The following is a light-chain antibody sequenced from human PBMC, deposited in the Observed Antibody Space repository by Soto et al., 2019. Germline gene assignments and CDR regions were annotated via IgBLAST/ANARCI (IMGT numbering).Light chain of an antibody. CDR3: QSYDSSLSGSL. V-gene: IGLV1-40*01. Sequence: QSVLTQPPSVSGAPRQRVTISCTGSSSNIGAGYDVHWYQQLPGTAPKLLIYGNSNRPSGVPDRFSGSKSGTSASLAITGLQAEDEADYYCQSYDSSLSGSLFGGGTKVTVL. CDR1: SSNIGAGYD. CDR2: GNS. J-gene: IGLJ3*02.